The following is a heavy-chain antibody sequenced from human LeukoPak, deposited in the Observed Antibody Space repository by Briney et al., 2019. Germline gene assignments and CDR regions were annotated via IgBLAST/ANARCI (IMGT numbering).Heavy chain of an antibody. V-gene: IGHV4-39*07. CDR2: VNYRGSA. Sequence: PSETLSLTCTVSGGSISGSGYYWGWIRQPPTKGLEWVATVNYRGSAFYSPSLRSRATISVDTSKNQFSLRLTSVTAADTAVYYCAREPDAWGQGTLVTVSS. J-gene: IGHJ5*02. CDR1: GGSISGSGYY. CDR3: AREPDA.